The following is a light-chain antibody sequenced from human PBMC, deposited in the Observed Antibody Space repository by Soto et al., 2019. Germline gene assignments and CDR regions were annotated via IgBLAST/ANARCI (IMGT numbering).Light chain of an antibody. Sequence: DIQMTQSPSTLSASVGDRVTITCRASQSISGWLAWYQQKPGKAPKLLIYDASSLESGVPSRFTGSESGTEFTLTISSLQPNDLATYYCQQYKSSYTFGQGTQLEIK. CDR1: QSISGW. CDR2: DAS. V-gene: IGKV1-5*01. CDR3: QQYKSSYT. J-gene: IGKJ2*01.